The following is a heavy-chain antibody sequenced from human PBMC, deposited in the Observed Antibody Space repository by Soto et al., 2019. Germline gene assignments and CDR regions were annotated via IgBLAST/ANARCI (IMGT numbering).Heavy chain of an antibody. CDR3: ARGGTPIAY. Sequence: QVQLVQSGAEVKKPGASVKVSCKASGYTFTNFGISWVRQAPGQGLEWMGWISAYNGNTNYAQNFQGRVTMTTDTSTSKAPMELRSLRSEETAVYYCARGGTPIAYWGQGTLVTVSS. CDR1: GYTFTNFG. V-gene: IGHV1-18*01. CDR2: ISAYNGNT. D-gene: IGHD3-16*01. J-gene: IGHJ4*02.